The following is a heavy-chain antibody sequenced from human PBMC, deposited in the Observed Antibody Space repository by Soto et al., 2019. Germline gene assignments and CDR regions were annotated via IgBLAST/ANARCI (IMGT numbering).Heavy chain of an antibody. CDR1: GYTFTSYC. D-gene: IGHD2-2*01. CDR2: ISAYNGNT. CDR3: ARDAGYCSSTSCPIGY. Sequence: ASVKVSCKGSGYTFTSYCISWVRQAPGQGLEWMGWISAYNGNTNYAQKLQGRVTMTTDTSTSTAYMELRSLRSDDTAVYYCARDAGYCSSTSCPIGYWGQGTLVTVSS. J-gene: IGHJ4*01. V-gene: IGHV1-18*01.